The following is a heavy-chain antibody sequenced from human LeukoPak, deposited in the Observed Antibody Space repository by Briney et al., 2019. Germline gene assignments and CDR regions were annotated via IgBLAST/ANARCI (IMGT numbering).Heavy chain of an antibody. Sequence: PGRSLRLAWAAAGFTFSSSGMGWVRQAAGRGREWVSAMSESGGSTYYAASGEGRFNITRDKSKNTVCLQMNSLRAEDTAVYYCAKEGYSSSSEGRGYFDQWGQGTLVTVSS. CDR3: AKEGYSSSSEGRGYFDQ. CDR2: MSESGGST. CDR1: GFTFSSSG. D-gene: IGHD6-6*01. V-gene: IGHV3-23*01. J-gene: IGHJ4*02.